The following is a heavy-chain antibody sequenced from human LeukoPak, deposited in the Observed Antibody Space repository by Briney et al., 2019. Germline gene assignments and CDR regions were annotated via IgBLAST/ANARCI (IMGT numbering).Heavy chain of an antibody. CDR1: GFTFDDYA. CDR3: AKAGAYYDILTDYYYYYGMDV. D-gene: IGHD3-9*01. CDR2: ISWNSGSI. J-gene: IGHJ6*02. Sequence: GRSLRLSCAASGFTFDDYAMHWVRQAPGKGLEWVSGISWNSGSIGYADSVKGRFTISRDNAKNSLYLQMNSLRAEDTALYYCAKAGAYYDILTDYYYYYGMDVWGQGTTVTVSS. V-gene: IGHV3-9*01.